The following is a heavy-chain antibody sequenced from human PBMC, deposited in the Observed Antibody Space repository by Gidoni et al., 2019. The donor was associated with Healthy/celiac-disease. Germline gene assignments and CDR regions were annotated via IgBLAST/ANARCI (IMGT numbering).Heavy chain of an antibody. CDR1: GFTFGDYA. D-gene: IGHD3-16*02. Sequence: EVQLVESGGGLVQPGRSLRLSCTASGFTFGDYAMSWFRQAPGKGLELVGFIRSKAYGGTTEYAASVKGRFTISRDDSKSIAYLQMNSLKTEDTAVYYCTRGDHDYVWGSYRPDAFDIWGQGTMVTVSS. V-gene: IGHV3-49*03. CDR3: TRGDHDYVWGSYRPDAFDI. CDR2: IRSKAYGGTT. J-gene: IGHJ3*02.